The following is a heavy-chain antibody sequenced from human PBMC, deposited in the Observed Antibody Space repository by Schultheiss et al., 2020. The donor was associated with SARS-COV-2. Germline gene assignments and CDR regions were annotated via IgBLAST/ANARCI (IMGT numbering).Heavy chain of an antibody. CDR3: ATLYYDSHGTVY. V-gene: IGHV3-69-1*01. J-gene: IGHJ4*02. CDR1: GFTFSSYG. D-gene: IGHD3-22*01. Sequence: GGSLRLSCAASGFTFSSYGMHWVRQAPGKGLEWVSSISSSSTIYYADSVKGRFTISRDNSKNTLYLQMNSLRAEDTAVYYCATLYYDSHGTVYWGQGTLVTVSS. CDR2: ISSSSTI.